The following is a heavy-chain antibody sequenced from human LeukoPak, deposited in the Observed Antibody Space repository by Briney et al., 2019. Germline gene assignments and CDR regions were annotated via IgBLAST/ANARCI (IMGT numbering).Heavy chain of an antibody. Sequence: ASVTVSCKASGYTFTSYGVSWVRQAPGQGLGWMGWISAYNGNTNYAQKLQGRVTMTTDTSTSTAYMELRSLRSDDTAVYYCARAPYDYVAFDIWGQGTMVTVSS. CDR2: ISAYNGNT. J-gene: IGHJ3*02. D-gene: IGHD3-16*01. V-gene: IGHV1-18*01. CDR1: GYTFTSYG. CDR3: ARAPYDYVAFDI.